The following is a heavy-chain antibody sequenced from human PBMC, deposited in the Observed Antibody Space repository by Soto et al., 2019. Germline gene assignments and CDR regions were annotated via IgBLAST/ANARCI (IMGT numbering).Heavy chain of an antibody. J-gene: IGHJ3*02. CDR2: ISYDGSNK. D-gene: IGHD2-2*01. V-gene: IGHV3-30-3*01. CDR3: ASTPEGRDIVVVPAAPRHPIGAFDI. Sequence: QVQLVESGGGVVQPGRSLRLSCAASGFTFSSYAMHWVRQAPGKGLEWVAVISYDGSNKYYADSVKGRFTISRDNSKNTLYLQMNSLRAEDTAVYYCASTPEGRDIVVVPAAPRHPIGAFDIWGQGTMVTVSS. CDR1: GFTFSSYA.